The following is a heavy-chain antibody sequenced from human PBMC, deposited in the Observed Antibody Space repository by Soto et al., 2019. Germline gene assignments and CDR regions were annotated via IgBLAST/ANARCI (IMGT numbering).Heavy chain of an antibody. CDR3: AGGRAGLDV. V-gene: IGHV3-74*01. CDR1: GLSFNIYW. CDR2: INSDGSHT. Sequence: EVQLVESGGGLVQPGGSLRLSCAASGLSFNIYWMHWVRQVPGKGLVWVARINSDGSHTIYVDSVKGRFNISRDNAKSTVILQMDSLSDEDTGVYYCAGGRAGLDVCGELDTGALSS. J-gene: IGHJ6*04.